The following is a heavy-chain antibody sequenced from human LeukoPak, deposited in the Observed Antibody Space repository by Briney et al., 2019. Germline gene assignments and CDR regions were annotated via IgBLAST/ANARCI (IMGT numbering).Heavy chain of an antibody. CDR3: ARSPTKISPNDY. D-gene: IGHD1-1*01. CDR1: GGSISSGSYY. Sequence: SQTLSLTCTVSGGSISSGSYYWSWIRQPAGKGLEWIGRIYTSGSTNYHPSLKSRVTISVDTSKNQFSLKLSSVTAADTAVYYCARSPTKISPNDYWGQGTLVTVSS. CDR2: IYTSGST. J-gene: IGHJ4*02. V-gene: IGHV4-61*02.